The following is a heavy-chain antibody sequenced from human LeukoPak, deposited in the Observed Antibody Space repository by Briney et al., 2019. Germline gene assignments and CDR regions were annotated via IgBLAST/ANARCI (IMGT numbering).Heavy chain of an antibody. CDR1: GGSISSYY. CDR3: ARRGDYGDYFDY. J-gene: IGHJ4*02. CDR2: IYYSGST. Sequence: SETLSLTCTVSGGSISSYYWSWIRQPPGKGLGWIGYIYYSGSTNYNPSLKSRVTISVDTSKNQFSLKLSSVTAADTAVYYCARRGDYGDYFDYWGQGTLVTASS. V-gene: IGHV4-59*08. D-gene: IGHD4-17*01.